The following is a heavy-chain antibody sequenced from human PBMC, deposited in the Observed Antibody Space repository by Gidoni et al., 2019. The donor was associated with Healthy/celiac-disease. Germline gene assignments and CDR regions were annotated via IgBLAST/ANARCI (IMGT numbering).Heavy chain of an antibody. V-gene: IGHV3-30*18. J-gene: IGHJ6*02. CDR2: ISYDGSNK. CDR3: AKDSIYDSSGYQYGMDV. D-gene: IGHD3-22*01. CDR1: GFTFSSYG. Sequence: QVQLVESGGGVVQPGRSLRLSCAASGFTFSSYGMHWVRQAPGKGLEWVAVISYDGSNKYYADSVKGRFTISRDNSKNTLYLQMNSLRAEDTAVYYCAKDSIYDSSGYQYGMDVWGQGTTVTVSS.